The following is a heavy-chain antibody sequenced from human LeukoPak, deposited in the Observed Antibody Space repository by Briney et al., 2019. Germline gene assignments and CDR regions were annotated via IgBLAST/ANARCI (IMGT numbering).Heavy chain of an antibody. CDR2: IRSKAYGGTT. V-gene: IGHV3-49*03. CDR1: GFTFGDYA. D-gene: IGHD6-19*01. CDR3: TRDVVAGLYYYYYYMDV. J-gene: IGHJ6*03. Sequence: GGSLRLSCTASGFTFGDYAMSWFRQAPGKGLEWVGFIRSKAYGGTTEYAASVKGRFTISGDDSKSIAYLQMNSLKTEDTAVYYCTRDVVAGLYYYYYYMDVWGKGTTVTVSS.